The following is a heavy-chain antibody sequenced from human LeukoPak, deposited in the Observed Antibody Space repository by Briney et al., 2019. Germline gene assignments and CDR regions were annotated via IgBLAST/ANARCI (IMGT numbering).Heavy chain of an antibody. CDR1: GFTFSSYA. V-gene: IGHV3-23*01. J-gene: IGHJ4*02. CDR3: ARRTYYYDSSGYYIDY. D-gene: IGHD3-22*01. CDR2: ISGSGGST. Sequence: GGSLRLSCAASGFTFSSYAMSWVRQAPGKGLEWVSAISGSGGSTYYADSVKGRFTISRDNSKNTLYLQMNSLRAEDTAVYYRARRTYYYDSSGYYIDYWGQGTLVTVSS.